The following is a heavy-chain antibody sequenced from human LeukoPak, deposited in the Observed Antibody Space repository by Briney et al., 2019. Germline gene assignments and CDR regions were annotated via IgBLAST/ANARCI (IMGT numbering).Heavy chain of an antibody. CDR3: ARDLGEWGRVDD. Sequence: GGSLRLSCAASGFTFDDYGMSWVRQGPGKGLEWVSAINRNGDSTGYADSVKGRFTISRDNAKNSLYLQMDSLRPEDTAVYYCARDLGEWGRVDDWGQGTLVTVSS. D-gene: IGHD3-16*01. CDR1: GFTFDDYG. J-gene: IGHJ4*02. V-gene: IGHV3-20*04. CDR2: INRNGDST.